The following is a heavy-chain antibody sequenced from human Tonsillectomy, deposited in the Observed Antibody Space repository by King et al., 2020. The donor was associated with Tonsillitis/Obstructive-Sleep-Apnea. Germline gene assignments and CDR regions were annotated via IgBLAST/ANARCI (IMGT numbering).Heavy chain of an antibody. CDR3: ARDRNYFDF. CDR1: GYTFTNYA. Sequence: QLVQSGAEGKKPGASVKVSCKASGYTFTNYAMHWVRQAPGHSLEWLGWINAGTGNTKYSQNFQGRVAITRDTSASTAYMELSSLRSEDTAIYYCARDRNYFDFWGQGTLVTVSS. V-gene: IGHV1-3*01. CDR2: INAGTGNT. J-gene: IGHJ4*02.